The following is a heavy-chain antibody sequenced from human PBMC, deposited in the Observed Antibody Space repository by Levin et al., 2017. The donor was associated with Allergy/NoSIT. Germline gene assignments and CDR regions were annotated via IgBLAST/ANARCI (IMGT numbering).Heavy chain of an antibody. D-gene: IGHD2-8*02. V-gene: IGHV3-23*01. CDR1: GFTFSSHA. Sequence: GESLKISCAASGFTFSSHAMGWVRQAPGKGLEWVSGITDSDDYTSYADSVQGRFIISRDNSKNILYLHMNSLRAEDTAVYYCARGMVCNGGVCGYDYWGQGTLVTVSS. CDR2: ITDSDDYT. CDR3: ARGMVCNGGVCGYDY. J-gene: IGHJ4*02.